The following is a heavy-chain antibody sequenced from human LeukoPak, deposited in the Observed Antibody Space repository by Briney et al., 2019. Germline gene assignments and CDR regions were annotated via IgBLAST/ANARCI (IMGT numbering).Heavy chain of an antibody. CDR2: INWNSGSI. Sequence: GGSLRLSCAASGISLDDYGMHWVRQVTGKGLEWVSGINWNSGSIGQADSVKGRFTISRDNAKNSLYLQMNSLRVEDTALYYCAKDRSSGLQGFDVWGQGTMVTVSS. D-gene: IGHD3-22*01. CDR3: AKDRSSGLQGFDV. J-gene: IGHJ3*01. V-gene: IGHV3-9*01. CDR1: GISLDDYG.